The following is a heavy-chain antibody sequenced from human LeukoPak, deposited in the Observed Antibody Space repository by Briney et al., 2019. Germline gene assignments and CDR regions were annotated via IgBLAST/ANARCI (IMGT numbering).Heavy chain of an antibody. Sequence: GGSLRLSCAASGFTFSSYAMSWVRQAPGKGLEWVSVISGNGGSTYYADSVKGRFTISRDNSKNTLYLQMNSLRAEDTAVYYCARVIDYYDNWFDPWGQGTLVTVSS. J-gene: IGHJ5*02. CDR1: GFTFSSYA. CDR3: ARVIDYYDNWFDP. CDR2: ISGNGGST. V-gene: IGHV3-23*01. D-gene: IGHD3-22*01.